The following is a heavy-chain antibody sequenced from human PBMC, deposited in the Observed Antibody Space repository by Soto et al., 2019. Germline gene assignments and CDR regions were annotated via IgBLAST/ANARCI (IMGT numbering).Heavy chain of an antibody. V-gene: IGHV1-3*01. Sequence: QVQLVQSGAEVKKPGASVKVSCKASGYTFTSYAMHWVRQAPGQRREWMGWINAGNGNTKYSQTFQGRVTITRDTAASTDYMERSSLRSKDTAVYYCAGAAGIVVVPAAMDRGDFDYWGQGTLVTVSS. CDR2: INAGNGNT. CDR1: GYTFTSYA. D-gene: IGHD2-2*01. CDR3: AGAAGIVVVPAAMDRGDFDY. J-gene: IGHJ4*02.